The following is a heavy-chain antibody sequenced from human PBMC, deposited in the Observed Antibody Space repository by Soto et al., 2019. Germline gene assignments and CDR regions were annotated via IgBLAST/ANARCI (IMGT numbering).Heavy chain of an antibody. CDR1: GFTFDDYT. D-gene: IGHD2-8*01. CDR3: AKDPSYCTNGVCYEPYFDY. CDR2: ISWDGGST. Sequence: PVGSLRLSCAASGFTFDDYTMHWVRQAPGKGLEWVSLISWDGGSTYYADSVKGRFTISRDNSKNSLYLQMNSLRTEDTALYYCAKDPSYCTNGVCYEPYFDYWGQGTLVTVSS. V-gene: IGHV3-43*01. J-gene: IGHJ4*02.